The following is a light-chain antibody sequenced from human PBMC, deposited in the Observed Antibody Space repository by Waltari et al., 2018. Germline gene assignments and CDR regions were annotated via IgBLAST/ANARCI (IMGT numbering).Light chain of an antibody. CDR2: EGS. V-gene: IGLV2-23*01. J-gene: IGLJ1*01. Sequence: QSALTQPASVAGSPGQSITLSCPGPSSDVGRYNLVSWYQQHPGKAPKLMIYEGSKRPSGVSNRVSGSKSGNTASLTISGLQAEDEADYYCCSYAGSSTPYVFGTGTKVTVL. CDR1: SSDVGRYNL. CDR3: CSYAGSSTPYV.